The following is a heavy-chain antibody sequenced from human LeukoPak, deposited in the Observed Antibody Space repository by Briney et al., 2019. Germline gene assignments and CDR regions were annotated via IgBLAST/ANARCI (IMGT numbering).Heavy chain of an antibody. CDR1: GFTFSSYW. CDR2: ISSDVSST. D-gene: IGHD3-22*01. J-gene: IGHJ4*02. CDR3: ASRIPYDSSSY. Sequence: GGSLRLSCAASGFTFSSYWMLWVRQAPGNGLVSVSRISSDVSSTDYADSVKGRFTISRDNAKNTLYLQMNSLRAEDTAVYYCASRIPYDSSSYWGQGTLVTVSS. V-gene: IGHV3-74*01.